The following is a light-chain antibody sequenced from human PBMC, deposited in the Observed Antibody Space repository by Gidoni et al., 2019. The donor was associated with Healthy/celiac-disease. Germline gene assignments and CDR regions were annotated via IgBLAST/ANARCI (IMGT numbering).Light chain of an antibody. CDR3: QSYDSSWDVV. Sequence: QSVLTQPPSVSGAPGQRVTISCTGSSSNIGAGYDVHWYQQLPGTAPKRLIYGNSNRPAGVPDRFSGSKSGTSAALAITGLQAEDEADYYCQSYDSSWDVVFGGGTKLTVL. CDR2: GNS. CDR1: SSNIGAGYD. V-gene: IGLV1-40*01. J-gene: IGLJ2*01.